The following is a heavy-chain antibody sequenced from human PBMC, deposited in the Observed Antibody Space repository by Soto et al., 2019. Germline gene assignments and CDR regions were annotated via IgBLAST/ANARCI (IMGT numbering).Heavy chain of an antibody. D-gene: IGHD3-22*01. CDR2: IYYSGST. CDR3: ARGSDSSGYYVDY. CDR1: GGSISSGDYY. V-gene: IGHV4-30-4*01. Sequence: SETLSLTCTVSGGSISSGDYYWSWIRQPPGKGLEWIGYIYYSGSTYYNPSLKSRVTISVDTSKNQFSLKLSSVTAADTAVYYCARGSDSSGYYVDYWGQGTLVTVSS. J-gene: IGHJ4*02.